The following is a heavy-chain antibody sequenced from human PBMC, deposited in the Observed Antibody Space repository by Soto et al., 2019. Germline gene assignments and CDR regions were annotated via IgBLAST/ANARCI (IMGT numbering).Heavy chain of an antibody. J-gene: IGHJ3*02. Sequence: PGESLKISCKGSGYSFTNYWIGWVRQMPGIGLEWMGIIYPDDSDTRYTPSFQGQVTMSADKSISTAYLQWSSVKASDTAMYYCARVLGYCSGGSCYNAFDIWGQGTMVTVSS. CDR1: GYSFTNYW. D-gene: IGHD2-15*01. CDR3: ARVLGYCSGGSCYNAFDI. CDR2: IYPDDSDT. V-gene: IGHV5-51*01.